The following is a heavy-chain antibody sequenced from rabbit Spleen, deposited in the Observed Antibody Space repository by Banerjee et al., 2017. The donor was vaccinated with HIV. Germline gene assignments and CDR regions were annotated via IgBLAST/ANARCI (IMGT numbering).Heavy chain of an antibody. D-gene: IGHD7-1*01. CDR2: IYGGSSGSA. Sequence: QSLEESGGGLVQPEGSLALTCKASGFSFSSSDYICWVRQAPGKGLEWIACIYGGSSGSAYYASWAKGRFTIFKTSSTTVTLQMTSLTAADTATYFCARDTGTSFSTYGMDLWGQGTLVTVS. CDR1: GFSFSSSDY. V-gene: IGHV1S40*01. CDR3: ARDTGTSFSTYGMDL. J-gene: IGHJ6*01.